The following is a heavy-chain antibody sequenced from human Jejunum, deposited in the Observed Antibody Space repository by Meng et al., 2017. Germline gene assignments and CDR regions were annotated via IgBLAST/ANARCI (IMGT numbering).Heavy chain of an antibody. J-gene: IGHJ5*02. D-gene: IGHD6-13*01. V-gene: IGHV4-4*02. CDR2: IYHTGTT. Sequence: VQLRASGPRLVKPSGTLSLTCAVSGASNSDSNWWSWVRQPLGKALEWIGEIYHTGTTNYNPSLKSRVTMSLDKSKNQFSLELTSVTAADTAVYYCARDLLGPAIAATGWFDPWGQGTLVTVSS. CDR3: ARDLLGPAIAATGWFDP. CDR1: GASNSDSNW.